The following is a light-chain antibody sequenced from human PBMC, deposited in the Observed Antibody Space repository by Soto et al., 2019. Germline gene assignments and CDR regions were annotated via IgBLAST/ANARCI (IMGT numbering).Light chain of an antibody. J-gene: IGKJ5*01. Sequence: EIVLTQSPGTLSLSPGERATLSCRASHSVSSSFLAWYQQKVGQAPRLLIYGASSRATGIPDRFSGSGSGTDFTLTISRLEPEDFAVYYCQQYGSSPRTFGQGTLLEIK. CDR1: HSVSSSF. V-gene: IGKV3-20*01. CDR3: QQYGSSPRT. CDR2: GAS.